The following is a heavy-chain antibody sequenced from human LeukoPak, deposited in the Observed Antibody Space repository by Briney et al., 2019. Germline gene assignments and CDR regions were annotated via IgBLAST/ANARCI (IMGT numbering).Heavy chain of an antibody. D-gene: IGHD3-10*01. V-gene: IGHV3-21*01. J-gene: IGHJ4*02. Sequence: GGSLRLSCAASGFTFSSYSMNWVRQAPGKWLEWVSSISSSSSYIYYADSVKGRFTISRDNAKNSLYLQMNSLRAEDTAVYYCARDLRLYYYGSGSRSPPGYWGQGTLVTVSS. CDR2: ISSSSSYI. CDR1: GFTFSSYS. CDR3: ARDLRLYYYGSGSRSPPGY.